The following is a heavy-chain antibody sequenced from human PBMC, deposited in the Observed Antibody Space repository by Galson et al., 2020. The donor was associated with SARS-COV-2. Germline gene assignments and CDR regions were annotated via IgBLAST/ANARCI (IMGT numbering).Heavy chain of an antibody. CDR1: GFTFNSYW. CDR2: IKKDGSEK. Sequence: TGGSLRLSCAASGFTFNSYWMSWVRQAPGKGLEWVANIKKDGSEKYYVDSVKGRFTIFRDNAKNSLYLQMNSLRAEDTAVYYCARDLAYEFWGGYSHWGRGTLVTVSS. V-gene: IGHV3-7*01. D-gene: IGHD3-3*01. J-gene: IGHJ4*02. CDR3: ARDLAYEFWGGYSH.